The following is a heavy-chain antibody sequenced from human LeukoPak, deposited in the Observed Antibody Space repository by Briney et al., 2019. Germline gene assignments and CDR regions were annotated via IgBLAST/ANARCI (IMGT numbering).Heavy chain of an antibody. D-gene: IGHD3-10*02. CDR1: GFTFSNAW. J-gene: IGHJ4*02. CDR3: TTSLFGELLYGFDY. Sequence: GGSLRLSCAASGFTFSNAWMSWVRQAPGKGLEWVGRIKSKIDGGTTDYGAPVKGRFTISRDDSKNTLYLQMNSLKTEDTAVYYCTTSLFGELLYGFDYWAREPWSPSPQ. V-gene: IGHV3-15*01. CDR2: IKSKIDGGTT.